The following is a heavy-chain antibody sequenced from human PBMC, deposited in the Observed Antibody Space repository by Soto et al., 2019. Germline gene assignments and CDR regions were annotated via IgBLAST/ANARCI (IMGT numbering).Heavy chain of an antibody. CDR1: W. CDR3: SVRSGTYSPFYYYYGLDV. V-gene: IGHV3-15*07. CDR2: IKSQADGGTI. Sequence: WMNWVRQARGEGLAWVGRIKSQADGGTIVYATPVKGRFTISRDDSKNTLYLQLNGLRTEDTAVYYCSVRSGTYSPFYYYYGLDVWGQGTMVTVSS. D-gene: IGHD1-26*01. J-gene: IGHJ6*02.